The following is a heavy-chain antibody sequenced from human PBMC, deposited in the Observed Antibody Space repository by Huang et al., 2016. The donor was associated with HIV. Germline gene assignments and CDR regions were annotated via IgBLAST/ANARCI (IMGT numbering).Heavy chain of an antibody. Sequence: QVQLVESGGGVVQPGGSLRLSCAATGFTFSSYAMHWVRQAPGKGLEWVADIQFDGVNKNYADSVKGRFTISRDNSKNTLYLQISRLRAEDTAVYYCVKFTIDDSSVAAWGQGTLVTVS. CDR1: GFTFSSYA. J-gene: IGHJ5*02. D-gene: IGHD6-19*01. CDR3: VKFTIDDSSVAA. CDR2: IQFDGVNK. V-gene: IGHV3-30*02.